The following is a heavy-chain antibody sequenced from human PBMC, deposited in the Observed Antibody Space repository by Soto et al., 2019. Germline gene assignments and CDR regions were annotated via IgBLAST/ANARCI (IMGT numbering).Heavy chain of an antibody. J-gene: IGHJ4*02. D-gene: IGHD2-8*02. CDR2: FSLSGTT. CDR1: GASITGTSY. V-gene: IGHV4-4*07. CDR3: ARGMTPPGAPAWYYFDS. Sequence: SETLSLTCTVSGASITGTSYWSWIRQPAGRGLEWIGRFSLSGTTNYNPSLRSRVTMSADVSKNQFSLRLTSVTAADTALYYCARGMTPPGAPAWYYFDSWGQGTLVTVSS.